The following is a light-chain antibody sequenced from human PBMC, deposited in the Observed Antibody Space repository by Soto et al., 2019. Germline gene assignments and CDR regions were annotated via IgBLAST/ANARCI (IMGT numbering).Light chain of an antibody. CDR2: AVS. CDR1: SSDIGHYDY. V-gene: IGLV2-14*01. J-gene: IGLJ1*01. Sequence: QSALTQPASVSGSPGQSITISCTGTSSDIGHYDYVSWYQQHPGKAPKLMIHAVSNRPSGISSRFSGSKSGNTASLTISGLQSEDEADYFCCSYTSRTTYVFGTGTKVTVL. CDR3: CSYTSRTTYV.